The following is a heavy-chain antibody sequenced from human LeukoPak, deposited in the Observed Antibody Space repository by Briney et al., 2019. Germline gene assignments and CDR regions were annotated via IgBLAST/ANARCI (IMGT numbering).Heavy chain of an antibody. V-gene: IGHV1-46*01. D-gene: IGHD3-10*01. CDR3: ARGDVYYYGSGSYYDPPPYGMDV. CDR1: GYTFTSYY. CDR2: INPSGGST. J-gene: IGHJ6*02. Sequence: ASVKVSCKASGYTFTSYYMHWVRQAPGQGLEWMGIINPSGGSTSYAQKFQGRVTMTRDTSTSTVYMELSSLRSEDTAVYYCARGDVYYYGSGSYYDPPPYGMDVWGQGTTVTVSS.